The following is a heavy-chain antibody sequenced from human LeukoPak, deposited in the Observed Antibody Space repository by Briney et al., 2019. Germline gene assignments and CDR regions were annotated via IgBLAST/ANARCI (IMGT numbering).Heavy chain of an antibody. J-gene: IGHJ4*02. Sequence: PGGSLRLSCAASGFTLSNYWMTWVRQGPGKGLEWVANIKQDGSERNYVDSVKGRFTISRDNAKNTLYLQMNSLRAEDTAVYYCARSTGGIFDYWGQGTLVTVSS. CDR3: ARSTGGIFDY. D-gene: IGHD2-8*02. CDR1: GFTLSNYW. CDR2: IKQDGSER. V-gene: IGHV3-7*02.